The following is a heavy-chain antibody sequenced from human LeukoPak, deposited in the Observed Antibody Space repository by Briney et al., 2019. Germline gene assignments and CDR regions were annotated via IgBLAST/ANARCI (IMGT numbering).Heavy chain of an antibody. D-gene: IGHD3-10*01. V-gene: IGHV4-30-4*02. Sequence: SETLSLTCTVSGGSISSGDYYWSWIRQPPGKGLEWIGYIYYSGSTYYNPSLKSRVTISVDTSKNQFSLKLSSVTAADTAVYYCARGLGTAYYYGMDVWGQGTTVTVSS. CDR3: ARGLGTAYYYGMDV. CDR2: IYYSGST. J-gene: IGHJ6*02. CDR1: GGSISSGDYY.